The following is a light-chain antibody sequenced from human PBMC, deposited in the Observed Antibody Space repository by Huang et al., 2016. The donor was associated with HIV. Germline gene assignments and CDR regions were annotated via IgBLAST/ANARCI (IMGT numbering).Light chain of an antibody. CDR2: DTS. V-gene: IGKV3-11*01. CDR3: QQRSNWPLFT. Sequence: EIVLTQSPATLSLSPGERATLPCKASQSVSSSLAWYQQKPGQPPMLIIYDTSNRATGIPARFSGSESGTDFTLTISSLEPEDFAVYYCQQRSNWPLFTFGPGTKVDIK. J-gene: IGKJ3*01. CDR1: QSVSSS.